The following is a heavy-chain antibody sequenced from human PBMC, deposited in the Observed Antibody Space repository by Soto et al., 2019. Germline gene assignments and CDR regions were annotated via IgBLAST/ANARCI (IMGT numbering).Heavy chain of an antibody. CDR2: INPSGGST. V-gene: IGHV1-46*01. Sequence: ASVKVSCKASGYTFTSYYMHWVRQAPGQGLEWMGIINPSGGSTSYAQEFQGRVTMTRDTSTSTVYMELSSLRSEDTAVYYCARGFEFWGGYGWFDPWGQGTLVTVSS. CDR1: GYTFTSYY. CDR3: ARGFEFWGGYGWFDP. J-gene: IGHJ5*02. D-gene: IGHD3-3*01.